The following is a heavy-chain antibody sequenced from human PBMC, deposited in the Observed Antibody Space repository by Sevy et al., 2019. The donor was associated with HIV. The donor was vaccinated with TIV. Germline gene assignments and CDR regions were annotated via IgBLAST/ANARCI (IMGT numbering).Heavy chain of an antibody. CDR2: FDPEDGET. J-gene: IGHJ4*02. D-gene: IGHD3-22*01. V-gene: IGHV1-24*01. Sequence: ASVKVSCKVSGYTLSDLSMYWVRQAPGKWLEWMGGFDPEDGETIYAQKFHCRVTMTEDTSTDTAYMGLSSLRSEDTAVYYCATLVYFYDTSGYSSGDYWGQGTLVTVSS. CDR1: GYTLSDLS. CDR3: ATLVYFYDTSGYSSGDY.